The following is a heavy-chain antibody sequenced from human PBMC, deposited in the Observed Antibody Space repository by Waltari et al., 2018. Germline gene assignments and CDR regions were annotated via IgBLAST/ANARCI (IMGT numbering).Heavy chain of an antibody. CDR2: VSTATGNP. CDR1: GYTFTNFA. J-gene: IGHJ4*02. V-gene: IGHV7-4-1*02. Sequence: QVQLVHSESEFKNPWASVKIACKASGYTFTNFAIDWLRQAPGQGLEWMGWVSTATGNPTYARDFTGRFDFSLDTSVSTAYLQISSLKTEDTAVYFCARDRVVGATDWGYWGQGTLVTVSS. CDR3: ARDRVVGATDWGY. D-gene: IGHD1-26*01.